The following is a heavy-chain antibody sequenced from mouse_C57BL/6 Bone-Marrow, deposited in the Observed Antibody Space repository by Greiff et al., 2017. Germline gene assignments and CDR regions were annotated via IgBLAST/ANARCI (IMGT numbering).Heavy chain of an antibody. CDR1: GYTFTSYG. CDR2: IYPRSGNT. D-gene: IGHD1-1*01. J-gene: IGHJ4*01. CDR3: ARPLRSYAMDY. V-gene: IGHV1-81*01. Sequence: LQESGAELARPGASVKLSCKASGYTFTSYGISWVKQRTGQGLEWIGEIYPRSGNTYYNEKFKGKATLTADKSSSTAYMELRSLTSEDSAVYFCARPLRSYAMDYWGQGTSVTVSS.